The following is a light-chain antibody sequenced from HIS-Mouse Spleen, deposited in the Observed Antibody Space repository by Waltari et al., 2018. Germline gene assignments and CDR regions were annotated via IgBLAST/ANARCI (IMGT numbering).Light chain of an antibody. J-gene: IGKJ2*01. CDR2: DAY. Sequence: DMQMTQSPYSLSASVGDRVTITCQASQDISNYLNWYQQKPGKAPKLLIYDAYNLETGVPSRFSGSGSGTDFTFTISSLQPEDIATYYCQQYDNLHTFGQGTKLEIK. V-gene: IGKV1-33*01. CDR1: QDISNY. CDR3: QQYDNLHT.